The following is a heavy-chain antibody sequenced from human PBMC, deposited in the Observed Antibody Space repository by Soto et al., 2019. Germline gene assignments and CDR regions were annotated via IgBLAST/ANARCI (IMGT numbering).Heavy chain of an antibody. CDR3: ARISCEGGSCYFDFDH. Sequence: ASVKVSCKASGYSFKDHYMHWVRQAPGRGLEWVGIINPSGEHTNYAQQFRGRVAMTRDTSTSTAYMELRSLRSEDTAVYFCARISCEGGSCYFDFDHWGQGTLVTVS. D-gene: IGHD2-15*01. CDR2: INPSGEHT. J-gene: IGHJ4*02. V-gene: IGHV1-46*02. CDR1: GYSFKDHY.